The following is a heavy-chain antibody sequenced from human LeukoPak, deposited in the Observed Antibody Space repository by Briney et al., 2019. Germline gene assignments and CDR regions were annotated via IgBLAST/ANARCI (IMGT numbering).Heavy chain of an antibody. V-gene: IGHV3-7*01. CDR2: IDEDVSET. CDR3: VRYGRRANDQPFDV. D-gene: IGHD1-1*01. CDR1: GFTLSNYW. J-gene: IGHJ3*01. Sequence: GGSLRLSCEVSGFTLSNYWMMWVRQAPAKGLEWVASIDEDVSETNYVDPVTGRFTVSRDHAKNSLFLQMNSLRAEDTAVYYCVRYGRRANDQPFDVGGQGTMLTVSS.